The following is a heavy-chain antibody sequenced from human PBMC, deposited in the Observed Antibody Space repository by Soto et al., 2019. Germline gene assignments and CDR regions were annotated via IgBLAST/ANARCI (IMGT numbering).Heavy chain of an antibody. J-gene: IGHJ4*02. CDR1: GFTFSSYE. D-gene: IGHD3-16*01. Sequence: GGSLRLSCAASGFTFSSYEMNWVRQAPGKGLEWVSYISSSGSTIYYADSVKGRFTISRDNAKNSLYLQMNSLRAEDTAVYYCARDFSRWGSLAVDYWGQGTLVTVSS. CDR2: ISSSGSTI. V-gene: IGHV3-48*03. CDR3: ARDFSRWGSLAVDY.